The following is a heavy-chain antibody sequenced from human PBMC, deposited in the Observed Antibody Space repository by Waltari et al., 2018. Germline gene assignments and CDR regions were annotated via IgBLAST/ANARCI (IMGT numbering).Heavy chain of an antibody. CDR2: IWYDGSNK. CDR3: ARGGMEWELNLDY. CDR1: GFTFSSSG. D-gene: IGHD1-26*01. Sequence: QVQLVESGGGVVQPGRSLRLSCAASGFTFSSSGMHWVRQAPGKGLEWVAVIWYDGSNKYYADSVKGRFTISRDNSKNTLYLQMNSLRAEDTAVYYCARGGMEWELNLDYWGQGTLVTVSS. J-gene: IGHJ4*02. V-gene: IGHV3-33*01.